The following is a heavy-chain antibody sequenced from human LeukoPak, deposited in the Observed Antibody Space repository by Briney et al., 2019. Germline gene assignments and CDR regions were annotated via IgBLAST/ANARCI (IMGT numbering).Heavy chain of an antibody. CDR3: ARGRSRVGTNIVGAVLDY. J-gene: IGHJ4*02. D-gene: IGHD1-26*01. Sequence: GGSLRLSCAASGFTFSSYAMHWVRQAPGKGLEWVAVISYDGSNKYYADSVKGRFTISRDNSKNTLYLQMNSLRAEDTAVYYCARGRSRVGTNIVGAVLDYWGQGTLVTVSS. CDR2: ISYDGSNK. CDR1: GFTFSSYA. V-gene: IGHV3-30*04.